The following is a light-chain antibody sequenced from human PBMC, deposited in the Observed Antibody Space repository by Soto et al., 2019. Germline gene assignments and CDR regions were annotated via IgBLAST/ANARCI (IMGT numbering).Light chain of an antibody. CDR3: QQYGSSPPLT. CDR2: GAS. J-gene: IGKJ4*01. Sequence: EFVLTQSPGTLSLSPGERATLSCRASQSVGSNSLAWYQQKPGQAPRILIYGASTRATGIPDRFSGSGSGTDYTLTISRLEPDDCAVYYYQQYGSSPPLTFGGGTKVEIK. CDR1: QSVGSNS. V-gene: IGKV3-20*01.